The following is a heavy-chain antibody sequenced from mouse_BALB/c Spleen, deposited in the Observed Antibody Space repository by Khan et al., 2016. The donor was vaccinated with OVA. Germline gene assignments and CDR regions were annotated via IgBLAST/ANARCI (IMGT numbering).Heavy chain of an antibody. CDR3: ARIKKIVATYFDY. Sequence: QVQLQQSGAELVKAGASVKMSCKASGYTFTSYWMHWVKQRLGQGLEWFAETNPTNGRTYYNEKFKSKATLTVDKSSSTAYMLRSVPTYEDSAVYYCARIKKIVATYFDYWGQGTTLTVSS. CDR2: TNPTNGRT. CDR1: GYTFTSYW. J-gene: IGHJ2*01. D-gene: IGHD1-1*01. V-gene: IGHV1S81*02.